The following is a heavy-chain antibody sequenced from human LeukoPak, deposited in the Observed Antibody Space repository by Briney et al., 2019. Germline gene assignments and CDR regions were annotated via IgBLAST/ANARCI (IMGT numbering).Heavy chain of an antibody. D-gene: IGHD4-23*01. CDR3: ARSCYGGNWYFDL. CDR1: GGSISSSSYY. CDR2: IYYSGST. J-gene: IGHJ2*01. V-gene: IGHV4-39*07. Sequence: PSETLSLTCTVSGGSISSSSYYWGWIRQPPGKGLEWIGSIYYSGSTYYNPSLKSRVTISVDTSKNQFSLNLSSVAAADTAIYYCARSCYGGNWYFDLWGRGTLVTVSS.